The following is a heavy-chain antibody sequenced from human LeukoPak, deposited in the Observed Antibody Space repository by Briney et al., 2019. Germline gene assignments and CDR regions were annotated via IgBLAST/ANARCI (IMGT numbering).Heavy chain of an antibody. V-gene: IGHV3-23*01. D-gene: IGHD2-15*01. Sequence: GGSLRLSCVASGFTFSSYAMSWVRQAPGKGLEWVSGISGSGGGTFYADSVEGRFTISRDNSQNTLYLQINSLRAEDTAVYSCARRALVVATSYWYFDLWGRGTLVTVSS. CDR2: ISGSGGGT. CDR3: ARRALVVATSYWYFDL. J-gene: IGHJ2*01. CDR1: GFTFSSYA.